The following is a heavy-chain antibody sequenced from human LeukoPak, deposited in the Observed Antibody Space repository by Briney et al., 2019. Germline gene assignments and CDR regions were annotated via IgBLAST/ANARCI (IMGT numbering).Heavy chain of an antibody. CDR2: ISAYNGNT. CDR3: ARTYYYDSSGYYYGWYFDL. D-gene: IGHD3-22*01. CDR1: GYTFTSYG. J-gene: IGHJ2*01. Sequence: ASVNVSCKASGYTFTSYGISWVRQAPGQGLEWMGWISAYNGNTNYAQELQGRVTMTTDTSTSTAYMELRSLRSDDTAVYYCARTYYYDSSGYYYGWYFDLWGRGTLVTVSS. V-gene: IGHV1-18*01.